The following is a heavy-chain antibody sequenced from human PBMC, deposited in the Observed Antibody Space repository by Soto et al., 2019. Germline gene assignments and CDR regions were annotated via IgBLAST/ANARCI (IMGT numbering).Heavy chain of an antibody. CDR3: AGFGYDWNGWD. Sequence: EMQLVESGGGLVQPGGSLRLSCVASGLSFRNYWVHWVRQAPGKGLEWVSRINTDGTYTSNADPVKGRFTISRDNAKNTLYLQMNSLRVEDTAVYFCAGFGYDWNGWDRGRGTLVTVSS. D-gene: IGHD1-20*01. J-gene: IGHJ4*02. V-gene: IGHV3-74*01. CDR1: GLSFRNYW. CDR2: INTDGTYT.